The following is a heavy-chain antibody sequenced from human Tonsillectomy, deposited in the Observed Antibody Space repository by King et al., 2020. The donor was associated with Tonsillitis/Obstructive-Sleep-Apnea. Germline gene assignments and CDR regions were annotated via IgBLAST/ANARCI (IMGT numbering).Heavy chain of an antibody. J-gene: IGHJ5*02. D-gene: IGHD3-22*01. CDR1: GYTFSGYF. V-gene: IGHV1-2*06. Sequence: QLVQSGAEVKKPGASVKVSCKASGYTFSGYFLHWVRQAPGQGLEWMGRIDPRTGGTHDAQKFQGRVTLTRDTSVSPVYMELSSLRSDDTAVYYCAREDDRSVSSCLGLDPWGQGTLVIVSS. CDR3: AREDDRSVSSCLGLDP. CDR2: IDPRTGGT.